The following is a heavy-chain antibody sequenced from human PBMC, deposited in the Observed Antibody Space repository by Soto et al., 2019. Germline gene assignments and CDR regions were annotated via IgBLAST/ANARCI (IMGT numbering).Heavy chain of an antibody. V-gene: IGHV1-18*01. CDR2: ITVNSGNT. CDR1: GYAFTNYG. CDR3: ARGLGGGYYYLDY. D-gene: IGHD1-26*01. Sequence: QGQLEQSGAEVKRPGASVKVSCKASGYAFTNYGISWVRQAPGQGLEWMGWITVNSGNTKYAQKIQGRVTMSTDTARSPADMELGGLRSDDTAVYFCARGLGGGYYYLDYWGQGTLVTVSS. J-gene: IGHJ4*02.